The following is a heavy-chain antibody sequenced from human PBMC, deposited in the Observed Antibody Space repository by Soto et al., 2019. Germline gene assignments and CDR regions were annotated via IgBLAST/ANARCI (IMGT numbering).Heavy chain of an antibody. V-gene: IGHV4-30-4*01. Sequence: QVQLQESGPGLVKPSQTLSLTCTVSGDSIRNVNYCWSWIRQPPDKGLEWIGHISNGGSTYSNPSLRSRVTISEDTSNYQFSLKLSSVSAADTAVYYCAKGPSGAKVDYWGQGTLVTVSS. CDR3: AKGPSGAKVDY. J-gene: IGHJ4*02. D-gene: IGHD2-8*02. CDR2: ISNGGST. CDR1: GDSIRNVNYC.